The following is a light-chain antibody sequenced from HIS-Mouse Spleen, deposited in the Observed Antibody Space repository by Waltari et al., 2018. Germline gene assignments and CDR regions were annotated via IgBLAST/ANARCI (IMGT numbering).Light chain of an antibody. CDR3: AAWDDSLSGPV. J-gene: IGLJ3*02. V-gene: IGLV1-47*01. CDR2: RNN. CDR1: SSNIGSNY. Sequence: QSVLTQPPSASGTPGQRVTISCSGSSSNIGSNYVYWYQQLPGTAPKPLIYRNNQRPYAVPDRFSGSKSGTSASLAISGLRSEDEADYYCAAWDDSLSGPVFGGGTKLTVL.